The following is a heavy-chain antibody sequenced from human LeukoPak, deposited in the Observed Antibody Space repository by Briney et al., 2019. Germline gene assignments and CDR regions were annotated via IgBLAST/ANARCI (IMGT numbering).Heavy chain of an antibody. J-gene: IGHJ3*02. CDR2: ISSSSSYI. CDR3: AADGYNYDAFDI. Sequence: GGSLRLSCAASGFTFSSYSMNWVRQAPGKGLEWVSSISSSSSYIYYADSVKGRFTISRDNAKNSLYLQMNSLRAEDTAVYYCAADGYNYDAFDIWGQGTMVTVSS. CDR1: GFTFSSYS. V-gene: IGHV3-21*01. D-gene: IGHD5-24*01.